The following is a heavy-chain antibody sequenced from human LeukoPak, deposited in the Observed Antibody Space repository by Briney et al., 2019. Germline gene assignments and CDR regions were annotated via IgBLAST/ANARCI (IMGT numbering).Heavy chain of an antibody. CDR1: GYTFTGYY. CDR2: INPNSGGT. Sequence: ASVKVSCKASGYTFTGYYMHWVRQAPGQGLEWMGWINPNSGGTNYAQKFQGRVTMTRDTSVSTAYMELSRLRSDDTAVYYCANSHPTSYYYDSSGYYSYFQHWGQGTLVTVSS. V-gene: IGHV1-2*02. CDR3: ANSHPTSYYYDSSGYYSYFQH. D-gene: IGHD3-22*01. J-gene: IGHJ1*01.